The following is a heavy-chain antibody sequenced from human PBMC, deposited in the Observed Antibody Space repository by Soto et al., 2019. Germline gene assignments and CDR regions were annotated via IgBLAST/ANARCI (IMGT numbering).Heavy chain of an antibody. CDR2: ISSSGSTI. J-gene: IGHJ4*02. V-gene: IGHV3-11*01. CDR1: GFTFSDYY. CDR3: ARGFRQQLVHPTWARKEYYFDY. Sequence: VQLVESGGGLVKPGGSLRLSCAASGFTFSDYYMSWIRQAPGKGLEWVSYISSSGSTIYYADSVKGRFTISRDNAKNSLYLQMNSLRAEDTAVYYCARGFRQQLVHPTWARKEYYFDYWGQGTLVTVSS. D-gene: IGHD6-13*01.